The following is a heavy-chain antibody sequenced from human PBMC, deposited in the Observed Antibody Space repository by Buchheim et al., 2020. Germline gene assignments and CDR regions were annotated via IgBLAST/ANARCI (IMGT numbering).Heavy chain of an antibody. CDR1: GYTFTGYY. J-gene: IGHJ4*02. CDR2: INPNSGAT. Sequence: QVQLVQSGAEVKKPGASVKVSCKASGYTFTGYYMHWVRQAPGQGLEWMGWINPNSGATNYAQKFQGRVTMTRDTSISTAYMELSRLRSDDTAVYYCARGRKNYYDSSGYTYYFDYGGQGTL. D-gene: IGHD3-22*01. V-gene: IGHV1-2*02. CDR3: ARGRKNYYDSSGYTYYFDY.